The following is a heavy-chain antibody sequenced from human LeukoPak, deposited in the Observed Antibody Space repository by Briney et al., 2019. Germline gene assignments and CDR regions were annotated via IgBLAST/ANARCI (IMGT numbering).Heavy chain of an antibody. CDR3: ARGAVAARKFDY. Sequence: PSETLSLTCAVYGGSFSGYYWSWIRQPPGKGLEWIGEINHSGSTNYNPSLKSRVTISVDTSKNLFSLKLSSVTAADTAVYYCARGAVAARKFDYWGQGTLVTVSS. D-gene: IGHD2-15*01. CDR2: INHSGST. CDR1: GGSFSGYY. J-gene: IGHJ4*02. V-gene: IGHV4-34*01.